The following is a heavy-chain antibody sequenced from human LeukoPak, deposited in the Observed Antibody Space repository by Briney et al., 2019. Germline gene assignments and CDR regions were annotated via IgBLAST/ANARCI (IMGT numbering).Heavy chain of an antibody. J-gene: IGHJ6*02. Sequence: SETLSLTCTVSGASVISSSYYWGWIRQPRGKGLEWIGSIYYSGSTYYNPSLKSRVTKSVDTSKNQFSLKLSSVTAADTAVYYCARRVDVWGQGTTVTVSS. CDR3: ARRVDV. CDR1: GASVISSSYY. V-gene: IGHV4-39*01. CDR2: IYYSGST.